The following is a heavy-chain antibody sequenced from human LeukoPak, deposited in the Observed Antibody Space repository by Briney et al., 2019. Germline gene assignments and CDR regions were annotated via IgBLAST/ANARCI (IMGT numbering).Heavy chain of an antibody. J-gene: IGHJ5*02. D-gene: IGHD4-17*01. CDR1: GGSISSSSYY. CDR2: IYYSGST. Sequence: SETLSPTCTVSGGSISSSSYYWGWIRQPPGKGLEWIGSIYYSGSTYYNPSLKSRVTISVDTSKNQFSLKLSSVTAADTAVYYCARDQGTVTWGQGTLVTVSS. V-gene: IGHV4-39*07. CDR3: ARDQGTVT.